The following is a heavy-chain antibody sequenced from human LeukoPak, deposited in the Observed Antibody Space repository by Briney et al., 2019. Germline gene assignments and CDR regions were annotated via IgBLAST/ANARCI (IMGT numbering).Heavy chain of an antibody. D-gene: IGHD2-15*01. Sequence: SETLSLTCTVSGVSINDFYWTWIRQSPGNGLEWIGYIYYDGSTDYNPSLKSRVTMSIDTSKNQFSLKLSSVTAADTAVYYCAREAVVVVAANGNPSAGAFDIWGQGTMVTVSS. V-gene: IGHV4-59*01. CDR3: AREAVVVVAANGNPSAGAFDI. CDR1: GVSINDFY. J-gene: IGHJ3*02. CDR2: IYYDGST.